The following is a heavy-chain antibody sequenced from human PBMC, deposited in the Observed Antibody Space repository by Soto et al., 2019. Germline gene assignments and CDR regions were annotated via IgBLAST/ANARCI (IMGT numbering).Heavy chain of an antibody. D-gene: IGHD6-13*01. CDR2: IDPSDSYT. Sequence: GESLKISCKGSGYSFTSYWISWVRQMPEKGLEWMGRIDPSDSYTNYSPSFQGRVTISADKSISTAYLQWSSLKASDTAMYYCARQGAAAGTNYYYGMDVWGQGTTVTVSS. CDR3: ARQGAAAGTNYYYGMDV. CDR1: GYSFTSYW. J-gene: IGHJ6*02. V-gene: IGHV5-10-1*01.